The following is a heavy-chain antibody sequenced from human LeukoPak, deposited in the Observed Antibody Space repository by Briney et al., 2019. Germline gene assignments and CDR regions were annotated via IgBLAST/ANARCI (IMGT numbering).Heavy chain of an antibody. CDR2: IIPIFGTA. Sequence: SVTVSCKASGGTFSSYAISWVRQAPGQGLEWMGRIIPIFGTANYAQKFQGRVTITTDESTSTAYMELSSLRSEDTAVYYCARAGGYSYGYPYWGQGTLVTVSS. J-gene: IGHJ4*02. CDR3: ARAGGYSYGYPY. CDR1: GGTFSSYA. V-gene: IGHV1-69*05. D-gene: IGHD5-18*01.